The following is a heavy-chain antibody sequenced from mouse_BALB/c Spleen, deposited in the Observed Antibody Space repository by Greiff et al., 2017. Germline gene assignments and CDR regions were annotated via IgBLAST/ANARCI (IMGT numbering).Heavy chain of an antibody. D-gene: IGHD2-4*01. CDR1: GFTFSSFG. V-gene: IGHV5-17*02. J-gene: IGHJ4*01. CDR3: ASRGITTGFYYAMDY. Sequence: EVKLMESGGGLVQPGGSRILSCAASGFTFSSFGMHWVRQAPEKGLEWVAYISSGSSTIYYADTVKGRFTISRDNPKNTLFLQMTSLRSEDTAMYYCASRGITTGFYYAMDYWGQGTSVTVSS. CDR2: ISSGSSTI.